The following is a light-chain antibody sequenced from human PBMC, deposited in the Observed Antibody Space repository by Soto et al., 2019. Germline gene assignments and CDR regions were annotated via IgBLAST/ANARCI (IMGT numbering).Light chain of an antibody. CDR2: GAS. CDR3: LQYGNLPYT. CDR1: QNVDNNF. J-gene: IGKJ2*01. Sequence: ENVLTQSPGTLSLSPGERATLSCRASQNVDNNFLAWYHHKPGQPPRLLIFGASIRAAGIPETFSASGSGTDLTPTISRLEPDNFVGYPCLQYGNLPYTFRQATKLDI. V-gene: IGKV3-20*01.